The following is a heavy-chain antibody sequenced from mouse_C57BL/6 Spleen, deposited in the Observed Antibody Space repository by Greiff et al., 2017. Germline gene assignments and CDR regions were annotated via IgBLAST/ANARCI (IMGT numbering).Heavy chain of an antibody. D-gene: IGHD5-1*01. J-gene: IGHJ3*01. Sequence: QVQLQQSGPELVKPGASVKISCKASGYAFSSSWMNWVKQRPGKGLEWIGRIYPGDGDTNYNGKFKGKATLTADKSSSTAYMQLSSLTSEDSAVYCCAREEDLRSTGFAYWGQGTMVTVSA. CDR3: AREEDLRSTGFAY. CDR1: GYAFSSSW. V-gene: IGHV1-82*01. CDR2: IYPGDGDT.